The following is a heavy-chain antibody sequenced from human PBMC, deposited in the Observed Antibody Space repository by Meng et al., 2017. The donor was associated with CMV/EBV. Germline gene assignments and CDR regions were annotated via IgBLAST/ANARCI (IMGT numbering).Heavy chain of an antibody. CDR3: ARGRVSSWYGTSYYYYGMYV. D-gene: IGHD6-13*01. CDR2: INHSGST. V-gene: IGHV4-34*01. Sequence: SETLSLTCAVYGGSFSGYYWSRIRQPPGKGLEWIGEINHSGSTNYNPSLKSRVTISVDTSKNQFSLKLSSVTAADTAVYYCARGRVSSWYGTSYYYYGMYVWGQGTTVTVSS. J-gene: IGHJ6*02. CDR1: GGSFSGYY.